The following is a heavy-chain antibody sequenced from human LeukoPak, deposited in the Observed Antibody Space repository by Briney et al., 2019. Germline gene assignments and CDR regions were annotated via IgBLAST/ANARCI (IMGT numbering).Heavy chain of an antibody. J-gene: IGHJ3*02. D-gene: IGHD6-6*01. V-gene: IGHV3-74*01. CDR3: VREYSSSSGRAFDI. CDR1: GFTFSSYW. CDR2: ISTDGSST. Sequence: GGSLRLSCAASGFTFSSYWMHWVRQAPGKGLVWVSRISTDGSSTNSADSVKGRLTISRNNAKNTLYLQMNSLRAEDTAVYYCVREYSSSSGRAFDIWGQGTMVTVSP.